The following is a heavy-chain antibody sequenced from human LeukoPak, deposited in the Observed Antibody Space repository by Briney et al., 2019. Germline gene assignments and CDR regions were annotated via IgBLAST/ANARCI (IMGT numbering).Heavy chain of an antibody. J-gene: IGHJ6*03. Sequence: GGSLRLSCAASGFTFGSYAMHWVCQAPGKGLEYVSAISSNGGSTYYANSVKGRFTISRDNSKNTLYLQMGSLRAEDMAVYYCARAITDPYYYYYMDVWGKGTTVTVSS. D-gene: IGHD1-14*01. CDR2: ISSNGGST. CDR1: GFTFGSYA. V-gene: IGHV3-64*01. CDR3: ARAITDPYYYYYMDV.